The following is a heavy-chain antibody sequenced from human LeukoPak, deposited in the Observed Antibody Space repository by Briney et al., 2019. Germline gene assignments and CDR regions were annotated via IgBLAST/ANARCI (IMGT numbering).Heavy chain of an antibody. CDR2: IKQDGSEK. J-gene: IGHJ4*02. CDR3: ARDKDWICRNGLCFTGYSEY. CDR1: GFTFTTYW. V-gene: IGHV3-7*01. Sequence: GGSLRLSCTTSGFTFTTYWMSWVRQAPGKVLECVANIKQDGSEKRYVDSVRGRFTISRDNAKNSVYLQIDSLRAEDTAVSYCARDKDWICRNGLCFTGYSEYWGRGTPVTVSS. D-gene: IGHD2-8*01.